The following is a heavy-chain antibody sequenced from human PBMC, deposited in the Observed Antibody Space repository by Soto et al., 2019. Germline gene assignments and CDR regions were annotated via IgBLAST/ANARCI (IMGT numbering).Heavy chain of an antibody. J-gene: IGHJ4*02. CDR1: EFTFSNYW. Sequence: GGSLRLSCTASEFTFSNYWMTWVRQAPGKGLEWVSAISGSGGSTYYADSVKGRFTISRDNSKNTLYLQMNSLRAEDTAVYYCAKRPCLRGSYCWDFDYWGQGT. CDR2: ISGSGGST. D-gene: IGHD1-26*01. CDR3: AKRPCLRGSYCWDFDY. V-gene: IGHV3-23*01.